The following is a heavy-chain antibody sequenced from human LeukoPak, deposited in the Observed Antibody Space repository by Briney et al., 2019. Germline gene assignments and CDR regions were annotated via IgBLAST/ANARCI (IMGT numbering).Heavy chain of an antibody. CDR2: ISSSGSTI. Sequence: GGSLRLSCAASGFTFSDYYMSWIRQAPGKGLEWVSYISSSGSTIYYADSVKGRFTISRDNAKNSLYLQMNSLRAGETAMYYCARGIAKTTLNAFDIWGQGTMVTVSS. D-gene: IGHD4-11*01. CDR1: GFTFSDYY. J-gene: IGHJ3*02. CDR3: ARGIAKTTLNAFDI. V-gene: IGHV3-11*04.